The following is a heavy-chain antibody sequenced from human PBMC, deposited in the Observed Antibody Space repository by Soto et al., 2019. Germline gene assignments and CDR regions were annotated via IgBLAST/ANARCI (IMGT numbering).Heavy chain of an antibody. CDR3: ARGDYDILTASYYGMDV. V-gene: IGHV3-30-3*01. CDR2: ISFDGSTK. J-gene: IGHJ6*02. D-gene: IGHD3-9*01. CDR1: RFIFSSYG. Sequence: GGSLRLSCAASRFIFSSYGMHWVRQAPGKGLEWVAVISFDGSTKYYADSVKGRFTVSRDNSKKTLYLQMNSLRVEDTAVYYCARGDYDILTASYYGMDVWGQGTTVTVSS.